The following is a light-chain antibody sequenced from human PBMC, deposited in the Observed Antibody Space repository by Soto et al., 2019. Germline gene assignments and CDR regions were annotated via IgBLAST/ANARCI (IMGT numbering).Light chain of an antibody. CDR3: QQYNTYPET. CDR1: QSISSW. Sequence: DMQMTQYPSTLSASVGARVTITCRASQSISSWLAWYQQKAGKAPKLLIYDASTLESGVPSRFSGSGSGTELTITITSLKPDDGETYYCQQYNTYPETFGQGTKVDIK. J-gene: IGKJ1*01. CDR2: DAS. V-gene: IGKV1-5*01.